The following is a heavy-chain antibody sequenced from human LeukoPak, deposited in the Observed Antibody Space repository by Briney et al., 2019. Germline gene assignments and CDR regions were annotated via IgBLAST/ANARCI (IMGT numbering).Heavy chain of an antibody. V-gene: IGHV3-30*18. D-gene: IGHD3-9*01. CDR1: GFTFSSYG. CDR2: ISYDGSNK. CDR3: AKDRYYDILTGYPLFDY. J-gene: IGHJ4*02. Sequence: GGSLRLSCAASGFTFSSYGMHWVRQAPGEGLEWVAVISYDGSNKYYADSVKGRFTISRDNSKNTLYLQMNSLRAEDTAVYYCAKDRYYDILTGYPLFDYWGQGTLVTVSS.